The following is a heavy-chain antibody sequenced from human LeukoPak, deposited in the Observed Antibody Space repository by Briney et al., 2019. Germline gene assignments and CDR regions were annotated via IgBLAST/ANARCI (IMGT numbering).Heavy chain of an antibody. CDR3: CGSGWFAGPFGY. D-gene: IGHD6-19*01. CDR2: MHYSGST. Sequence: NSSETLSLTCTVSGGSISSRSYYWGWIRQSPETGLEWIGSMHYSGSTYYNPSLNSRVTISVDTSKNQFSLKLTSVTAADTAVYYCCGSGWFAGPFGYWGQGALVTVSS. J-gene: IGHJ4*02. V-gene: IGHV4-39*07. CDR1: GGSISSRSYY.